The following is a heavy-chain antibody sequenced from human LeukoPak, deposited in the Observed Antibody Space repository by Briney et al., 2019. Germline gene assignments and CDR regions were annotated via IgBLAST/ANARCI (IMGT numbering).Heavy chain of an antibody. CDR3: ARPAGTYDYSYGMDV. CDR2: INKDGGEK. D-gene: IGHD6-19*01. CDR1: GFTFSSYW. V-gene: IGHV3-7*03. Sequence: GGSLRLSCAASGFTFSSYWMSWVRQAPGKGLEWVANINKDGGEKYYVDSVKGRFTISRDNAKNSLYLQMNSLRADDTAVYYCARPAGTYDYSYGMDVWGQGTTVTVSS. J-gene: IGHJ6*02.